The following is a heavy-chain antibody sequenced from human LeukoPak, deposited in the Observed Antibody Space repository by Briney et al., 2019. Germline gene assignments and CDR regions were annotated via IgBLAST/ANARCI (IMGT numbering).Heavy chain of an antibody. CDR3: AREYPKGGSYRFDP. V-gene: IGHV4-34*01. CDR1: GESFSGYY. D-gene: IGHD1-26*01. Sequence: SETLSLTCAVYGESFSGYYWSWIRQPPGKGMEWIGEINHSGSTNYNPSLKSRVTISVDTSKNQFSLKLSSVTAAYTAVYYCAREYPKGGSYRFDPWGQGTLVTVSS. J-gene: IGHJ5*02. CDR2: INHSGST.